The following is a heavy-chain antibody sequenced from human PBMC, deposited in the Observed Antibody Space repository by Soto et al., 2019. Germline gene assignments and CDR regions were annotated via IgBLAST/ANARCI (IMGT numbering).Heavy chain of an antibody. J-gene: IGHJ5*02. CDR3: ASLRAGVAGRWFDP. Sequence: QVQLVQSGAEVKKPGSSVTVSCKASGGTFSSYAISWVRQSPGQWLVWMGGIIPIFGTANYAQKFQGRVTITADESTSTAYMELSRMRYEDTAVYYCASLRAGVAGRWFDPWGQGTLVTVSS. V-gene: IGHV1-69*12. D-gene: IGHD2-15*01. CDR1: GGTFSSYA. CDR2: IIPIFGTA.